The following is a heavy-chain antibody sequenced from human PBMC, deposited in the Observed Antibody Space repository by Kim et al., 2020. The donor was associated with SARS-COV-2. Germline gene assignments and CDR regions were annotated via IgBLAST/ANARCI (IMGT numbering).Heavy chain of an antibody. D-gene: IGHD6-19*01. V-gene: IGHV3-30*07. J-gene: IGHJ4*02. CDR3: ARDRGSGWYGYFDY. Sequence: ESGKSRFTITRDNYKNPLYLQLTGLRAEDTAVYYCARDRGSGWYGYFDYWGQGTLVTVSS.